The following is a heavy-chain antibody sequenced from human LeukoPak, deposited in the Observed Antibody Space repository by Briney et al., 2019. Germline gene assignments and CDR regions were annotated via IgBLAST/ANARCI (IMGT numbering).Heavy chain of an antibody. Sequence: PSETLCLTCAVYGGSFSGSYWSWIREPPGKGLEWIGEINHSGSTNYNPSLKSRVTISVDTSRNQFSLKLSSVTAADTAVYYCARGLSSGWYPPYYFDYWGQGTLVTVSS. CDR2: INHSGST. D-gene: IGHD6-19*01. CDR1: GGSFSGSY. J-gene: IGHJ4*02. CDR3: ARGLSSGWYPPYYFDY. V-gene: IGHV4-34*01.